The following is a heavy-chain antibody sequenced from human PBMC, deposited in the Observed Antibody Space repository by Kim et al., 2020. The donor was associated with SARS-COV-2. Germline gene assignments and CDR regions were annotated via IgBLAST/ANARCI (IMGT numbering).Heavy chain of an antibody. CDR3: ARDSDIRAARLRKGPGYFDL. V-gene: IGHV6-1*01. J-gene: IGHJ2*01. Sequence: SQTLSLTCAISGDSVSSNSAAWNWIRQSPSRGLEWLGRTYYRSKWYNDYAVSVKSRITINPDTSKNQFPLQLNSVTPEDTAVYYCARDSDIRAARLRKGPGYFDLWGRGTLVTVSS. CDR1: GDSVSSNSAA. CDR2: TYYRSKWYN. D-gene: IGHD6-6*01.